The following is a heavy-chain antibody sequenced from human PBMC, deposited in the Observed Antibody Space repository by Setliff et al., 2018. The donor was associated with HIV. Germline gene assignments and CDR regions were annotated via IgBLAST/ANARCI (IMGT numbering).Heavy chain of an antibody. CDR1: GYTLTAYG. D-gene: IGHD3-10*01. V-gene: IGHV1-18*01. Sequence: ASVKVSCKISGYTLTAYGLNWVRQAPGQGPEWMGWFTSYNNQAEYAPKFQGRVNMTIDTSTSTAYMELRNLKYDDTAVYYCARGGDPPYYFLGMDVWGQGTTVTVSS. CDR2: FTSYNNQA. J-gene: IGHJ6*02. CDR3: ARGGDPPYYFLGMDV.